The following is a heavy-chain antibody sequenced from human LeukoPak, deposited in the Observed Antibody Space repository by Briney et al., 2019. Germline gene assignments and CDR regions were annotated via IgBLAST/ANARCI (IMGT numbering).Heavy chain of an antibody. Sequence: SVKVSCKASGGTFSSYAISWVRQAPGQGLEWMGGIIPIFGTANYAQKFQGRVTITADESTSTAYMELSSLRSEDTAVYYCARGRLTMVRGVRGGPLGYWGQGTLVTVSS. CDR2: IIPIFGTA. CDR1: GGTFSSYA. V-gene: IGHV1-69*13. CDR3: ARGRLTMVRGVRGGPLGY. D-gene: IGHD3-10*01. J-gene: IGHJ4*02.